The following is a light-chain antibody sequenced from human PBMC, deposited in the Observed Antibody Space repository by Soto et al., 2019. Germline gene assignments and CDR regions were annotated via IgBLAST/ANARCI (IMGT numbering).Light chain of an antibody. Sequence: QSVLTQPASVSGSPGQSITISCTGTSSDVGGYNYVSWYQQHPGKAPKLMIYDVSNRRSGVSNRFSGSKSGNTASLTISGLQAEDEADYYCSSSASCGSVLFGGGPQLTVL. CDR1: SSDVGGYNY. J-gene: IGLJ2*01. V-gene: IGLV2-14*01. CDR2: DVS. CDR3: SSSASCGSVL.